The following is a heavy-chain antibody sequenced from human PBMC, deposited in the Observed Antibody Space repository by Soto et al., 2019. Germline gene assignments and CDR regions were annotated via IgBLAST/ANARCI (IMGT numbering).Heavy chain of an antibody. J-gene: IGHJ4*02. CDR3: ARDPFPIAHSGWPLKLDY. Sequence: PGGSLKLSCAASGFTFSSYAMSWVRQAPGKGLEWVSAISGSGGSTYYADSVKGRFTISRDNSKNTLYLQMNSLRSEDTAVYYCARDPFPIAHSGWPLKLDYWGQGTLVTVSS. CDR1: GFTFSSYA. D-gene: IGHD6-19*01. CDR2: ISGSGGST. V-gene: IGHV3-23*01.